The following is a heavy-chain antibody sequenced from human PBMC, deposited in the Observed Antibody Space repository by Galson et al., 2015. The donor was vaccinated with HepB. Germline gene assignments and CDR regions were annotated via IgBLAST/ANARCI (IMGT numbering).Heavy chain of an antibody. V-gene: IGHV1-69*13. CDR1: GGTFSSYA. J-gene: IGHJ3*02. Sequence: SVKVSCKASGGTFSSYAISWVRQAPGQGLEWMGGIIPIFGTANYAQKFQGRVTITADVSTSTAYMELSSLRSEDTAVYYCAREVVPAAYSGAFDTWGQGTMVTVSS. CDR2: IIPIFGTA. CDR3: AREVVPAAYSGAFDT. D-gene: IGHD2-2*01.